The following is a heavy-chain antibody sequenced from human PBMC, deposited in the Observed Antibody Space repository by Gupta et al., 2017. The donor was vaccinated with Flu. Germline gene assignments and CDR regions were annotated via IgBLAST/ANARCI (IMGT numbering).Heavy chain of an antibody. Sequence: EVQLLESGGGLVQPGGSLRLSCAASGFTFSSYAMSWVRPATGKGLEWVSAISGSGGSTYYADSVKGRFTISRDNSKNTLYLQMNSLRAEDTAVYYCAKFKGPYYGDYATDWGQGTLVTVSS. CDR2: ISGSGGST. CDR3: AKFKGPYYGDYATD. CDR1: GFTFSSYA. V-gene: IGHV3-23*01. J-gene: IGHJ4*02. D-gene: IGHD4-17*01.